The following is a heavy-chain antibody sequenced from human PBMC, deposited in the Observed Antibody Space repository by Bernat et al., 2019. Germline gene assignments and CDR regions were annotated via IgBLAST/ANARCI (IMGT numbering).Heavy chain of an antibody. CDR3: ARDRWLYYFDY. D-gene: IGHD5-12*01. CDR2: ISYDESNK. J-gene: IGHJ4*02. V-gene: IGHV3-30-3*01. CDR1: GFTFSSYA. Sequence: VQLVESGGGLVQPGGSLRLSCAASGFTFSSYAMHWVRQAPGKGLEWVAVISYDESNKYYADSVKGRFTISRDNSKNTLYLQMNSLRAEDTAVYYCARDRWLYYFDYWGQGTLVTVSS.